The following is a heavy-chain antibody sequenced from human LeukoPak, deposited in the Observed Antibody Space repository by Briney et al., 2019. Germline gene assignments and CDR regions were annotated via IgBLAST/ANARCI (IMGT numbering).Heavy chain of an antibody. D-gene: IGHD3-22*01. CDR3: ARDYYYDSSGYYRY. Sequence: PSETLSLTCTVSGGSISRYYWGWVRQPPGKGLEWIGYIYYSGSTNYNPSLKSRVTISIDTSKNQFSLKLSSVTAADTAVYYCARDYYYDSSGYYRYWGQGTLVTVSS. V-gene: IGHV4-59*01. CDR2: IYYSGST. CDR1: GGSISRYY. J-gene: IGHJ4*02.